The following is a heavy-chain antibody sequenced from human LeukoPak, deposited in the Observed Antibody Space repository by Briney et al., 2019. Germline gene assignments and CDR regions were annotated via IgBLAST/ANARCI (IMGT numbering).Heavy chain of an antibody. D-gene: IGHD1-14*01. CDR3: TRAPRKAWFDP. V-gene: IGHV4-59*07. Sequence: PSDTLSLTCSVSGGSISSFYCRWMRPPPGKGVEWIGYTSYSGNTNYNPSLKSRVTMSVDTSRKQFSLRLTSVTAADTAVYYCTRAPRKAWFDPWGQGTLVTVSS. CDR1: GGSISSFY. CDR2: TSYSGNT. J-gene: IGHJ5*02.